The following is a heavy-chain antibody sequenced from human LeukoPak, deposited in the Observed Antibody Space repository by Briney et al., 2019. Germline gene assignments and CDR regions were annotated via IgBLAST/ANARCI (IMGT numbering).Heavy chain of an antibody. Sequence: PSETLSLTCTVSGGSISSGGYYWSWIRQHPGKGLEWLGYIYYSGSTYYNPSLKSRVTISVDTSKNQFSLKLSSVTAADTAVYFCARYESGYNYFDYWGQGTLVTVSS. CDR3: ARYESGYNYFDY. CDR2: IYYSGST. V-gene: IGHV4-31*03. CDR1: GGSISSGGYY. D-gene: IGHD5-24*01. J-gene: IGHJ4*02.